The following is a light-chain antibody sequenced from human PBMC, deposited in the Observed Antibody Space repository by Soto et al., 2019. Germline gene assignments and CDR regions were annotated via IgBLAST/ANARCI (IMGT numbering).Light chain of an antibody. J-gene: IGKJ4*01. CDR3: QQFSSYPLT. Sequence: DIVLTQSPGTLSLSPGERATLSCRASQSVSSNYLAWYQQKPGQAPRLLIYGASTRATGVPDRFSGSGSGTDFTLTISRLEPEDFAVYYCQQFSSYPLTFGGGTKVDI. CDR1: QSVSSNY. CDR2: GAS. V-gene: IGKV3-20*01.